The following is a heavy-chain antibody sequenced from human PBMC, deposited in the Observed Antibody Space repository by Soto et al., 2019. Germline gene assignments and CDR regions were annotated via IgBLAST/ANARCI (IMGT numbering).Heavy chain of an antibody. V-gene: IGHV3-15*01. CDR2: IRSKTDGGTT. J-gene: IGHJ6*02. D-gene: IGHD3-10*01. CDR3: ASGMVRDNYYGMDV. Sequence: EVQLVESGGGLVKTGGSLRLSCADSGFTFTNAWMSWVRQAPGKCLEWVGRIRSKTDGGTTAYAAPVKGRFTISRDDSNNTLYLQMNSLKTEYTAVYFGASGMVRDNYYGMDVWGQGTTVTVSS. CDR1: GFTFTNAW.